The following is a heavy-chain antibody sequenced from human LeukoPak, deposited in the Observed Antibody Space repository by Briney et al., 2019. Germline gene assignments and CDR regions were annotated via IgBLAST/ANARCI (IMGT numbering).Heavy chain of an antibody. J-gene: IGHJ4*02. CDR2: ISGSGDST. D-gene: IGHD3-9*01. V-gene: IGHV3-23*01. CDR3: AKDTYYDILTGYPYYFDY. CDR1: GFTFSTYA. Sequence: GGSLRLSCAASGFTFSTYAVNWVRQAPGKGLEWVPTISGSGDSTYYADSVKGRFTISRDNSKNTLYLQMNSLRAEDTAVYYCAKDTYYDILTGYPYYFDYWGQGTLVTVSS.